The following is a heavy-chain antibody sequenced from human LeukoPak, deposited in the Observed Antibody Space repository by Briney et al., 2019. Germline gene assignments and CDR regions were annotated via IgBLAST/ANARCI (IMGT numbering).Heavy chain of an antibody. CDR1: GYTFTGYY. CDR3: ATVNPGYSYGYCFDY. Sequence: ASVKVSCKASGYTFTGYYMHWVRQAPGQGLEWMGWINPNSGGTNYAQKFQGRVTMTRDTSISTAYMELSRLRSDDTAVYYCATVNPGYSYGYCFDYWGQGTLVTVSS. D-gene: IGHD5-18*01. V-gene: IGHV1-2*02. CDR2: INPNSGGT. J-gene: IGHJ4*02.